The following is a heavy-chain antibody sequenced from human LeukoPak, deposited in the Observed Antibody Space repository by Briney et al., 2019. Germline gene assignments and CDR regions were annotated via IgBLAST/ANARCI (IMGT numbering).Heavy chain of an antibody. J-gene: IGHJ4*02. CDR1: GGSISSGSYY. D-gene: IGHD3-16*01. CDR2: IYTSGST. CDR3: ARDHRALYGDFDY. Sequence: SETLSLTCTVSGGSISSGSYYWSWIRRPAGKGLEWIGRIYTSGSTNYNPSLKSRVIISVDTSKNQFSLRLSSVTAADTAIYHCARDHRALYGDFDYWGQGTLVTVSS. V-gene: IGHV4-61*02.